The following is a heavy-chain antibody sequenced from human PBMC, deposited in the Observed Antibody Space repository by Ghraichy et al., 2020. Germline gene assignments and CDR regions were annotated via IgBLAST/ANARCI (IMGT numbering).Heavy chain of an antibody. CDR1: GFTVSSNY. CDR2: IYSGGST. CDR3: ARDLVYPGIAAAGNHDY. D-gene: IGHD6-13*01. V-gene: IGHV3-66*01. J-gene: IGHJ4*02. Sequence: GGSLRLSCAASGFTVSSNYMSWVRQAPGKGLEWVSVIYSGGSTYYADSVKGRFTISRDNSKNTLYLQMNSLRAEDTAVYYCARDLVYPGIAAAGNHDYWGQGTLVTVSS.